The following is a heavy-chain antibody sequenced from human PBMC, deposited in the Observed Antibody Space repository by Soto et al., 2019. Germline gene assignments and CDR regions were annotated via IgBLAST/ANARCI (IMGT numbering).Heavy chain of an antibody. CDR2: IYHVGFT. CDR3: ARVRPPTSTSPAAVLYYFDY. CDR1: GASVSSSHW. V-gene: IGHV4-4*02. Sequence: QVHLQESGPGLVKPSGNLSLTCGVSGASVSSSHWWTLVRQPPGKGLEWIGEIYHVGFTSYNPSLKSRVIMSMDQSRNQFSLKMSSVTAADTAVYYCARVRPPTSTSPAAVLYYFDYWGQGSLVTVSS. J-gene: IGHJ4*02. D-gene: IGHD2-2*01.